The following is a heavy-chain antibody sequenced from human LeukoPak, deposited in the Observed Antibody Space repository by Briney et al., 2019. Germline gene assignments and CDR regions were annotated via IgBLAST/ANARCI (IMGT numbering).Heavy chain of an antibody. Sequence: SETLSLTCTVSGGSISSYYWSWIRQPPGKGLEWIGYIYYSGSTNYNPSLKCRVTISVDTSKNQFSLKLSSVTAADTAVYYCARSPLAYCGGDCYSTFDYWGRGTLVTVSS. J-gene: IGHJ4*02. CDR3: ARSPLAYCGGDCYSTFDY. D-gene: IGHD2-21*02. CDR1: GGSISSYY. V-gene: IGHV4-59*01. CDR2: IYYSGST.